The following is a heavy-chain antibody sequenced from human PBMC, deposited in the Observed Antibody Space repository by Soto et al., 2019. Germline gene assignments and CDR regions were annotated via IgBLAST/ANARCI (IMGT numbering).Heavy chain of an antibody. D-gene: IGHD2-15*01. CDR2: INPNSGDT. CDR1: GYIFTAYS. Sequence: SVKVSCKASGYIFTAYSMHWVRQAPGQGLEWLGWINPNSGDTIYAQKFQDRVTMTCDTSVSTAYLELSSLSSDDTALYYCAREASAVVSLDYWGQGTLVTVSS. J-gene: IGHJ4*02. V-gene: IGHV1-2*02. CDR3: AREASAVVSLDY.